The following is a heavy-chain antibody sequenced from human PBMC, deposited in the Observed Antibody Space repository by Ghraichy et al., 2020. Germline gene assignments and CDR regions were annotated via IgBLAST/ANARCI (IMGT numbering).Heavy chain of an antibody. CDR1: GFTFSSYG. Sequence: GGSLRLSCAASGFTFSSYGMGWVRQAPGKGLEWVSFIQYDGSNKYYAHSVKGRFTISRDNSRNTVYLQMNRLGAEDTAVYYCAKDRHASGGYYFDYWGQGTLVTVSS. J-gene: IGHJ4*02. CDR3: AKDRHASGGYYFDY. D-gene: IGHD3-10*01. CDR2: IQYDGSNK. V-gene: IGHV3-30*02.